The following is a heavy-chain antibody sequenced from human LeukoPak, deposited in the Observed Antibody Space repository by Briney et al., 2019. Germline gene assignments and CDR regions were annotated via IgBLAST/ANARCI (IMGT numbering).Heavy chain of an antibody. Sequence: ASVKVSCKASGYTFTSYAMHWVRQAPGQRLEWMGWINAGNGNTKYSQEFQGRVTITRDTSASTAYMELSSLRSEDMAVYYCARGPRGLSGPRFDYWGQGTLVTVSS. CDR3: ARGPRGLSGPRFDY. D-gene: IGHD3-10*01. CDR1: GYTFTSYA. J-gene: IGHJ4*02. V-gene: IGHV1-3*03. CDR2: INAGNGNT.